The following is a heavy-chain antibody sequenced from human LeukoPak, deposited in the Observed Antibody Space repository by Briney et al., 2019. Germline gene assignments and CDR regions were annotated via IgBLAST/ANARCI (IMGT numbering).Heavy chain of an antibody. CDR2: ISSSGSTI. Sequence: GGSLRLSCAASGFTFSSYEMNWVRQAPGKGLEWVSYISSSGSTIYYADSVKGRFTISRDDAKNSLYLQMNSLRAEDTAVYYCATQYSSDSFGYWGQGTLVTVSS. D-gene: IGHD6-19*01. V-gene: IGHV3-48*03. CDR3: ATQYSSDSFGY. CDR1: GFTFSSYE. J-gene: IGHJ4*02.